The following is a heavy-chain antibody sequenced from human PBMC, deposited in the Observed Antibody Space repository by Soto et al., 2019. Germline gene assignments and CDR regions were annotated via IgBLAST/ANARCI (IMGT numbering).Heavy chain of an antibody. CDR1: GGSISSSNW. D-gene: IGHD6-19*01. Sequence: QVQLQESGPGLVKPSGTLSLTCAVSGGSISSSNWWSWVRQPPGKGLEWIGEIYHSGSTNYHPSLTSRVTISVDKSKTQFALKLCSVTAADTAVYYCARDSVAVAGVALNWFDPWGQGTLVTVSS. CDR3: ARDSVAVAGVALNWFDP. J-gene: IGHJ5*02. V-gene: IGHV4-4*02. CDR2: IYHSGST.